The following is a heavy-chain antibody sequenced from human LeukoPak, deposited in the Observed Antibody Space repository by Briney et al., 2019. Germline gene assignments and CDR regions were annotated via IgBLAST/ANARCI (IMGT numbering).Heavy chain of an antibody. CDR1: GYTFNSYS. J-gene: IGHJ4*02. V-gene: IGHV1-18*01. D-gene: IGHD3-16*01. CDR2: IGGYNGDT. CDR3: ARYISGGEDY. Sequence: ASVKVSCKASGYTFNSYSITWFRQAPGQGLEWMGWIGGYNGDTLYPQKFQGRVTVTTDTSSSTAYMELRSLRSDDTAVYYCARYISGGEDYWGQGTLVTVSS.